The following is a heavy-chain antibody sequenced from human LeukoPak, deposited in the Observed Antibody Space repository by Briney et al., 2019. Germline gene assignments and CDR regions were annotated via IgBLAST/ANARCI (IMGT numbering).Heavy chain of an antibody. CDR1: GYTFTRYG. CDR3: VRDNGATSDCSSMSCYHFDY. CDR2: ISAYNGNT. V-gene: IGHV1-18*01. D-gene: IGHD2-2*01. J-gene: IGHJ4*02. Sequence: GASVKVSCKASGYTFTRYGISWVRQAPGQGLEWMGWISAYNGNTNYAQKVQGRVTMTTDTSTSTAYMELRSLRSDDTAVYYCVRDNGATSDCSSMSCYHFDYWGQGTLVTVSS.